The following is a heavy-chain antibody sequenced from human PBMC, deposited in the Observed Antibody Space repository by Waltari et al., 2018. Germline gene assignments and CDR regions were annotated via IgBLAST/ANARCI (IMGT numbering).Heavy chain of an antibody. Sequence: QLQLRQSGPGLVKPSDSLSLTCAVSGPSVTSDFLWNWVRQPPGKGLEWIGQIRGDGRTNYNPSLESRVTVSMDTLNNQFSLKVSSVTAADTAVYYCARDRGRGLYLDSWGQGTLVTVS. CDR3: ARDRGRGLYLDS. J-gene: IGHJ4*02. CDR1: GPSVTSDFL. V-gene: IGHV4-4*02. D-gene: IGHD2-15*01. CDR2: IRGDGRT.